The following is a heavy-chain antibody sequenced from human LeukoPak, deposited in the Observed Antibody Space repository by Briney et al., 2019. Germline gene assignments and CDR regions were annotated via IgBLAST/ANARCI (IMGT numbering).Heavy chain of an antibody. V-gene: IGHV4-59*01. CDR1: GGSFSGYY. CDR3: ARGVPPKYYFDY. CDR2: IYYSGST. J-gene: IGHJ4*02. Sequence: SSETLSLTCAVYGGSFSGYYWSWIRQPPGKGLEWIGYIYYSGSTNYNPSLKSRVTISVDTSKNLFSLKLSSVTAADTAVYYCARGVPPKYYFDYWGQGTLVTVSS.